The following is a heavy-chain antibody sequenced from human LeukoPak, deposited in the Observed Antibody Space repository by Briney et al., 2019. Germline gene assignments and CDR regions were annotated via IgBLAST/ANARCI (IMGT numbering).Heavy chain of an antibody. D-gene: IGHD3-10*01. CDR1: GYTFTNSY. J-gene: IGHJ5*02. CDR3: ARGRVGSYLFFALSEAPPARPNWFDP. CDR2: INPDGGNT. V-gene: IGHV1-46*01. Sequence: ASVKVSCKASGYTFTNSYIHWVRQAPGQVLEWMGLINPDGGNTNYAQNFQGRVTLTRDTSTSTVYMELSSLRSEDTAVYYCARGRVGSYLFFALSEAPPARPNWFDPWGQGTLVTVSS.